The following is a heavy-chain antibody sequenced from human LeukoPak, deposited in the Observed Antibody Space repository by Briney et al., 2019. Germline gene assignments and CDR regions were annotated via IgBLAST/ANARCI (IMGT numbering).Heavy chain of an antibody. CDR1: GYTFTSYG. CDR3: ARTYCSSTSCYSEDYFDY. V-gene: IGHV1-46*01. J-gene: IGHJ4*02. Sequence: ASVKVSCKASGYTFTSYGISWVRQAPGQGLEWMGIINPSGGSTSYAQKFQGRVTMTRDTSTSTVYMELSSLRSEDTAVYYCARTYCSSTSCYSEDYFDYWGQGTLVTVSS. D-gene: IGHD2-2*01. CDR2: INPSGGST.